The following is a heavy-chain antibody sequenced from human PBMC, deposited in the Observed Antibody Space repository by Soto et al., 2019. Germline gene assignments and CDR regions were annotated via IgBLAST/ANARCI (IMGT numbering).Heavy chain of an antibody. CDR3: ASGDRDGYNSRAHDY. Sequence: QVQLVQSGAEVKKPGSSVKVSGKASGGTFSSNAISWVRQAPGQGLGWMGGIIPIFGTANYAQKFQGRVTITADKSTSTAYMELSSLRSEDTAVYYCASGDRDGYNSRAHDYWGQGTLVTVSS. J-gene: IGHJ4*02. CDR1: GGTFSSNA. V-gene: IGHV1-69*06. CDR2: IIPIFGTA. D-gene: IGHD5-12*01.